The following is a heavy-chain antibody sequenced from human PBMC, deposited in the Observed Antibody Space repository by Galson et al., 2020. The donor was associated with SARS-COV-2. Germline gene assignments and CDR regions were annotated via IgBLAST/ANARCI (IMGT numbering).Heavy chain of an antibody. J-gene: IGHJ2*01. V-gene: IGHV4-31*03. D-gene: IGHD6-13*01. Sequence: SETLSLTCTVSGGSISSGGYYCSWIRQHPGKGLEWIGYIYYSGSTYYNPSLKSRVTISVDTSKNQFSLKLSSVTAADTAVYYCARCYSRSYYWYFDLWGRGTLVTVSS. CDR1: GGSISSGGYY. CDR3: ARCYSRSYYWYFDL. CDR2: IYYSGST.